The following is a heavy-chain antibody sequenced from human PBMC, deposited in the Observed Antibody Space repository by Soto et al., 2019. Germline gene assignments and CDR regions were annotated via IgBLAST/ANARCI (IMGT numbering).Heavy chain of an antibody. CDR3: AKDMKGARQFGGVIDPYYYYYYGMDV. J-gene: IGHJ6*02. V-gene: IGHV3-43*01. CDR1: GFTFDDYT. CDR2: ISWDGGST. D-gene: IGHD3-16*02. Sequence: PGGSLRLSCAASGFTFDDYTMHWVRQAPGKGLEWVSLISWDGGSTYYADSVKGRFTISRDNSKNSLYLQMNSLRTEDTALYYCAKDMKGARQFGGVIDPYYYYYYGMDVWGQGTTVTVSS.